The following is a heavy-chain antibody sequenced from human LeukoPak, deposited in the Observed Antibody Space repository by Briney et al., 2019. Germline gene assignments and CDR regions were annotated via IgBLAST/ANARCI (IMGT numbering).Heavy chain of an antibody. CDR2: IYHSGST. Sequence: SQTLSLTCTVSGGSISSGDYYWSWIRQPPGKGLEWIGYIYHSGSTYYNPSLKSRVTISVDRSKNQFSLKLSSVTAADTAVYYCARAMSSSFHAFDIWGQGTMVTVSS. V-gene: IGHV4-30-4*08. CDR3: ARAMSSSFHAFDI. D-gene: IGHD6-6*01. CDR1: GGSISSGDYY. J-gene: IGHJ3*02.